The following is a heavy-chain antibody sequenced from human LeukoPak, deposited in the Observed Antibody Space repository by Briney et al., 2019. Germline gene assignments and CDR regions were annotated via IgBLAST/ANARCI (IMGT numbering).Heavy chain of an antibody. CDR1: GFTFTTFW. J-gene: IGHJ6*04. CDR2: INHDGSNT. CDR3: AELGITMIGGV. Sequence: GGSLRLSCATSGFTFTTFWMHWVRQAPGKGLVWVSRINHDGSNTNYADSVKGRFTISRDNAKNSLYLQMNSLRAEDTAVYYCAELGITMIGGVWGKGTTVTISS. D-gene: IGHD3-10*02. V-gene: IGHV3-74*01.